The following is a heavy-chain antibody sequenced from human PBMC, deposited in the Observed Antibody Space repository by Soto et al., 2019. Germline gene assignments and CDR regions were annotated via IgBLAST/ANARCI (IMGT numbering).Heavy chain of an antibody. J-gene: IGHJ4*02. CDR2: IYYSGKT. V-gene: IGHV4-39*05. Sequence: SETPSLTSTDSGGSIRSSTYYWVWIRHPPGKGLEWIGSIYYSGKTYYNPPVKSRVAISVDTSKIQFSLKRSSVTAADTAVYYCAMSYYYDSGSYYIGFDYWGQGTLVTVSS. CDR1: GGSIRSSTYY. D-gene: IGHD3-10*01. CDR3: AMSYYYDSGSYYIGFDY.